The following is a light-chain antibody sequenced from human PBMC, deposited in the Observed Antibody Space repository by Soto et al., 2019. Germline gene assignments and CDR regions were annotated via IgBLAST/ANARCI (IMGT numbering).Light chain of an antibody. Sequence: QSALTQPSSVSGAPGQKVTIACTGSSSNIGAGYDVHWYQQLPGTAPKLLIYGNSHRPSGVPDRFSGSKSGTSASLAITGLQTEDEADYYCQSYDSSLRAYVFGSGTKLTVL. CDR2: GNS. CDR3: QSYDSSLRAYV. CDR1: SSNIGAGYD. J-gene: IGLJ1*01. V-gene: IGLV1-40*01.